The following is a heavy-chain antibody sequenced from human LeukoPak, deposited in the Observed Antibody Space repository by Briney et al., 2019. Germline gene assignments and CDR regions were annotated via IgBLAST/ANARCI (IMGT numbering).Heavy chain of an antibody. J-gene: IGHJ5*02. Sequence: SETLSLTCAVYGGSFSGYYWSWIRQPPGKGLEWIGEINHSGSTNYNPSLKSRVTMSVDTSKNQFSLKLSSVTAADTAVYYCARWGVMGNWFDPWGQGTLVTVSS. CDR1: GGSFSGYY. V-gene: IGHV4-34*01. D-gene: IGHD3-16*01. CDR3: ARWGVMGNWFDP. CDR2: INHSGST.